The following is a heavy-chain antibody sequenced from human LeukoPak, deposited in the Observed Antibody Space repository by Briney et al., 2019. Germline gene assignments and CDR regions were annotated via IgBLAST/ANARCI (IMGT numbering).Heavy chain of an antibody. Sequence: GGSLRLSCAASGFTFSSYSMNWVRQAPGKGLEWVSSISSSSSYIYYADSVKGRFTISRDNAKNTLYLQMNSLRAEDTAVYYCAKDLSVDTAMVTSPWGAFDIWGQGTMVTVSS. CDR2: ISSSSSYI. J-gene: IGHJ3*02. D-gene: IGHD5-18*01. V-gene: IGHV3-21*01. CDR1: GFTFSSYS. CDR3: AKDLSVDTAMVTSPWGAFDI.